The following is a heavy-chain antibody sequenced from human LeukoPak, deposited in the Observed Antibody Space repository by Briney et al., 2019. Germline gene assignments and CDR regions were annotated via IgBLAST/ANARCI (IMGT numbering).Heavy chain of an antibody. J-gene: IGHJ5*02. CDR1: DESFSGYY. D-gene: IGHD6-13*01. V-gene: IGHV4-34*01. CDR2: IDHSGST. Sequence: SETLSLTCAVYDESFSGYYCSWIRQPPRKGLEWIGEIDHSGSTNYNPSLQSRVTISVDTSKNQFSLKLSSVTAADTAVYYCARDPAAGRGDWFDPWGQGTLVTVSS. CDR3: ARDPAAGRGDWFDP.